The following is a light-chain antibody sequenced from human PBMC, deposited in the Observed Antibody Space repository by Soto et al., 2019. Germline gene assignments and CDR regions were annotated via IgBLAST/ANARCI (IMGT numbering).Light chain of an antibody. CDR2: GAS. V-gene: IGKV3-20*01. CDR3: RQYGSSPPYT. J-gene: IGKJ2*01. CDR1: QSVGSNY. Sequence: EIVLTQSPGTLSLSPGERATLSCRASQSVGSNYLAWYQQKPGQAPRLLIYGASSRASGIPDRFSGSGSGTDFTLTISRLEPEDFAVYYCRQYGSSPPYTFGQGTKLEIK.